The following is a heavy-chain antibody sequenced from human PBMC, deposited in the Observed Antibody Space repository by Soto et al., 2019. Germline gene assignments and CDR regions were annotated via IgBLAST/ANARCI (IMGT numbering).Heavy chain of an antibody. V-gene: IGHV3-30-3*01. CDR3: TRGRSVIANDDFEY. Sequence: QVQLEESGGGVVQPGTSLRLSCAASGFAISSYSMHWVRQAPGKGLEWVAAMSFDGNSKYFADSVKGRFMISRDTSKNTWSLEMESLGAEDSALYHCTRGRSVIANDDFEYWGQGTQVTVSS. CDR2: MSFDGNSK. CDR1: GFAISSYS. J-gene: IGHJ4*02. D-gene: IGHD2-21*01.